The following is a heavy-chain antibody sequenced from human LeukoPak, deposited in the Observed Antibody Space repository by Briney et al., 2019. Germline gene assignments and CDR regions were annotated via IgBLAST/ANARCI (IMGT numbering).Heavy chain of an antibody. Sequence: GGSLRLSCAASGFTFSSYWMSWVRQAPGKGLEWVSTISGTGITYYADSVKGRFTISRDNSKKTMYLEMNSLRAGDSAIYYCARNTAFDFWSGFYLYWGQGTLVSVSS. CDR3: ARNTAFDFWSGFYLY. D-gene: IGHD3-3*01. V-gene: IGHV3-23*01. CDR1: GFTFSSYW. CDR2: ISGTGIT. J-gene: IGHJ4*02.